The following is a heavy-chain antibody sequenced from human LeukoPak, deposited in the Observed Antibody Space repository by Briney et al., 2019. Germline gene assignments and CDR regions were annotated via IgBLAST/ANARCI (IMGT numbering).Heavy chain of an antibody. CDR3: ARRVVYYFDY. V-gene: IGHV3-53*01. D-gene: IGHD2-15*01. J-gene: IGHJ4*02. CDR1: GFTVSTNY. Sequence: GGSLRLSCAASGFTVSTNYMSWVRQAPGRGPEWVSVLSSGGSTYYADSVKGRFTISRDNSRNTLYLQMNSLRAEDTAVHYCARRVVYYFDYWGQGTLVTVSS. CDR2: LSSGGST.